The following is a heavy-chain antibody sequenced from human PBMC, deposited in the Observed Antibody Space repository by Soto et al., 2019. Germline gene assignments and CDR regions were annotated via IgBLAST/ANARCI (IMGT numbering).Heavy chain of an antibody. CDR2: ISYDGSNK. Sequence: QVQLVESGGGVVQPGRSLRLSCAASGFTFSSYGMHWVRQAPGKGLEWVAVISYDGSNKYYADSVKGRFTISRDNSKKPLYLQMNSLRAEDTAVYYCAKPRGDYGDYYFDYWGQGTLVTVSS. J-gene: IGHJ4*02. V-gene: IGHV3-30*18. D-gene: IGHD4-17*01. CDR3: AKPRGDYGDYYFDY. CDR1: GFTFSSYG.